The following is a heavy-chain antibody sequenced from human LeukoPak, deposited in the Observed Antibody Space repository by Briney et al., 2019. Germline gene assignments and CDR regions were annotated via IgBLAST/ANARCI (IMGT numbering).Heavy chain of an antibody. CDR3: ARDAYIDRYFDY. Sequence: GGSLRLSCAASGFTYTNYWMSWVRQAPGKRLEWVANIKQDGRERYYVDSVKGRFTISRDNAKNSMYLQMNSLRADDTAVYYCARDAYIDRYFDYWGQGTLVTVSS. D-gene: IGHD3-22*01. CDR2: IKQDGRER. CDR1: GFTYTNYW. V-gene: IGHV3-7*01. J-gene: IGHJ4*02.